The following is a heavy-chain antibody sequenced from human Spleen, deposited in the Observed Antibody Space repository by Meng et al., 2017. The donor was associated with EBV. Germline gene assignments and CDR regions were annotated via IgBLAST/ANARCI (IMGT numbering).Heavy chain of an antibody. V-gene: IGHV4-39*01. J-gene: IGHJ4*02. CDR3: ARPFPSIVSPRLDPFGD. D-gene: IGHD5/OR15-5a*01. CDR2: VHYSGST. Sequence: QLQLQESGPGQVKPSXXXXPTXXVXXGSISSFYYWGWIRQPPGRGLEWIGSVHYSGSTYYSPSLKSRITVSVDTSKNQFSLRLTSVTAADTAVYYCARPFPSIVSPRLDPFGDWGQGTLVTVSS. CDR1: XGSISSFYY.